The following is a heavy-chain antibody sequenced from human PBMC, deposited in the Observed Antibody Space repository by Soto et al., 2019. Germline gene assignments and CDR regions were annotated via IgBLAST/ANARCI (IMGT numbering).Heavy chain of an antibody. V-gene: IGHV3-23*01. D-gene: IGHD2-2*01. J-gene: IGHJ4*02. CDR2: ISGSAGTT. Sequence: GGSLRLSCASSGFTFSSYAMSWVRQAPGKGLEWVSAISGSAGTTYYADSVKGRFTISRDNSKNTLYLQMNSLRAEDTAVYYCANWGTSGSDYWGQGTLVTVPQ. CDR3: ANWGTSGSDY. CDR1: GFTFSSYA.